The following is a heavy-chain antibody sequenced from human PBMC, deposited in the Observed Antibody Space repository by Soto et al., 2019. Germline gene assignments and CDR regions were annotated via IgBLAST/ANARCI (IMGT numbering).Heavy chain of an antibody. V-gene: IGHV4-39*01. CDR3: ARRAVSAAATNWFDP. Sequence: LSLTCSVSGGSISSGSYYWGWIRQTPGRGLEWIASMYHGGTTYSNPSLKSRVTISVDTSKNQFSLRLTSVTAADAAVYYCARRAVSAAATNWFDPWGQGTLVTVSS. J-gene: IGHJ5*02. D-gene: IGHD6-13*01. CDR2: MYHGGTT. CDR1: GGSISSGSYY.